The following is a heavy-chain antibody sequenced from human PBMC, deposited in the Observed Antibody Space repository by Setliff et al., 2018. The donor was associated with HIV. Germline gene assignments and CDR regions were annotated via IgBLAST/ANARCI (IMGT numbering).Heavy chain of an antibody. V-gene: IGHV4-39*01. D-gene: IGHD3-22*01. CDR2: IYHTGRT. J-gene: IGHJ5*02. Sequence: TLSLTCSVSGGSIDNNKYYWTWIRQPPGKGLEWTGSIYHTGRTYYNRSLESRLTISIDTSKNQFSLKLTSVTAADTAMYYCASRIYYYDESRVLREEGFVPWGQGTLVTVPQ. CDR1: GGSIDNNKYY. CDR3: ASRIYYYDESRVLREEGFVP.